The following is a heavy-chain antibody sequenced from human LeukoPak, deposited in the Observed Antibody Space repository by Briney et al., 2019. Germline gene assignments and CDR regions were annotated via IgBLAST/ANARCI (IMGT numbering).Heavy chain of an antibody. Sequence: GGSLRLSCAASGFTFSDYYMTWIRQAPGKGPEWVAHINSADNVEYYTDSVRGRFTMSRDNAKDLLYLQMNSLRDEDTAVYYCARDTVNGPFVISLDLWGQGVLVTVSS. V-gene: IGHV3-11*04. D-gene: IGHD2-8*01. CDR2: INSADNVE. CDR3: ARDTVNGPFVISLDL. CDR1: GFTFSDYY. J-gene: IGHJ5*02.